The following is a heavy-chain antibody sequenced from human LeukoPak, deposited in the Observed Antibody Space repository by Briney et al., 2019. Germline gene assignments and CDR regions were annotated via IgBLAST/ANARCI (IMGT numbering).Heavy chain of an antibody. CDR1: GGSISSYF. CDR2: IYSSGST. V-gene: IGHV4-4*07. Sequence: PSETLSLTCTVSGGSISSYFWTWIRQPAGKGLEWIGRIYSSGSTNYNPSLKNRLTMSVDTSKNQFSLKLTSVTAADTAVYYCARGVSNLDYWGQGTLVTVSS. CDR3: ARGVSNLDY. J-gene: IGHJ4*02. D-gene: IGHD3-10*01.